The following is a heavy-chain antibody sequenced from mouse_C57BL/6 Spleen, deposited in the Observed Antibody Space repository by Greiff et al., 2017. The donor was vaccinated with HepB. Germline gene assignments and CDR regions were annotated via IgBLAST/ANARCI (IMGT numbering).Heavy chain of an antibody. V-gene: IGHV1-75*01. CDR1: GYTFTDYY. Sequence: QVQLKESGPELVKPGASVKISCKASGYTFTDYYINWVKQRPGQGLEWIGWIFPGSGSTYYNEKFKGKATLTVDKSSITAYMLLSSLTSEDSSVYFCARYDYDYYYAMDYWGQGTSVTVSS. J-gene: IGHJ4*01. D-gene: IGHD2-4*01. CDR3: ARYDYDYYYAMDY. CDR2: IFPGSGST.